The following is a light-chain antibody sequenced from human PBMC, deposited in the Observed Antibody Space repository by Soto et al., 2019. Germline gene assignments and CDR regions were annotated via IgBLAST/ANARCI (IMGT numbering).Light chain of an antibody. V-gene: IGKV1-27*01. J-gene: IGKJ1*01. CDR1: QGIDNY. CDR2: RAS. CDR3: QKHNGAPWT. Sequence: DIRMTQSPSSLSASVGDRVTITCRASQGIDNYLAWYQQKPGKVPELLIYRASTLQSGVPSRFSGSGSGTDFTLTIAGLQPEDVAAYYCQKHNGAPWTFGQGTKVEI.